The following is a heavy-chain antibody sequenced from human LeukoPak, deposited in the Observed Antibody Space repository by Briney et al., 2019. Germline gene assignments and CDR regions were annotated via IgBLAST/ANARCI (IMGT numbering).Heavy chain of an antibody. CDR3: ARDHGSSWPDY. V-gene: IGHV3-30-3*01. J-gene: IGHJ4*02. CDR2: ISYDGSNK. D-gene: IGHD6-13*01. CDR1: GFTFSSYA. Sequence: QPGRSLRLSCAASGFTFSSYAMHWVRQAPGKGLEWMAVISYDGSNKYYADSVKGRFTISRDNSKNTLYLQMNSLRAEDTAVYYCARDHGSSWPDYWGQGTLVTVSS.